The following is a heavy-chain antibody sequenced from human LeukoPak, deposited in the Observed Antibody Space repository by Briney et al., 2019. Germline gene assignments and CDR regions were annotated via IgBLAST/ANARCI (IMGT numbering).Heavy chain of an antibody. CDR3: ARASRVAAIPDY. V-gene: IGHV3-7*03. CDR2: MKQDGSEK. CDR1: GFTFSSYW. J-gene: IGHJ4*02. Sequence: GGSLRPSCAASGFTFSSYWMSWDRQAPGKGLEWVANMKQDGSEKYHVDSVKGRFSISRNNAKNSLYLQMNSLRAEDTAVYYCARASRVAAIPDYWGQGTLVTVSS. D-gene: IGHD2-15*01.